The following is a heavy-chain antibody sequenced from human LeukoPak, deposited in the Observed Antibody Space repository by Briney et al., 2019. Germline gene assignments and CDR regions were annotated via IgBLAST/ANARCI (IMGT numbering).Heavy chain of an antibody. V-gene: IGHV3-23*01. J-gene: IGHJ4*02. CDR1: GFTFSSYA. D-gene: IGHD6-6*01. CDR2: VTVSGGGT. Sequence: GGSLRLSCTASGFTFSSYAMSWVRQAPGKGLEWVSTVTVSGGGTYYGDSVKGRFTISRDNSKNTPYLQMNSLRAEDTAVYYCAKRAARPAYYFDFWGQGTLVTISS. CDR3: AKRAARPAYYFDF.